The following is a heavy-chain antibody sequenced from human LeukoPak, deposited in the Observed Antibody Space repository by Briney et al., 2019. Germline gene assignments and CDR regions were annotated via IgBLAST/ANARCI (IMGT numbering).Heavy chain of an antibody. CDR1: GGSISSSSYY. D-gene: IGHD5-18*01. CDR2: IYYSGST. CDR3: ARHRDTAMVSYYYYYKDV. V-gene: IGHV4-39*01. J-gene: IGHJ6*03. Sequence: ASETLSLTCTVSGGSISSSSYYWGWIRQPPGKGLEWIGSIYYSGSTYYNPSLKSRVTISVDTSKNQFSLKLSSVTAADTAVYYCARHRDTAMVSYYYYYKDVWGKGTTVTVSS.